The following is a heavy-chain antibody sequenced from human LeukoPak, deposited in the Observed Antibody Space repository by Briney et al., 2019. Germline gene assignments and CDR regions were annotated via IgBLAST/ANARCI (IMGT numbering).Heavy chain of an antibody. D-gene: IGHD5/OR15-5a*01. CDR3: ATSTMTTSFDY. V-gene: IGHV1-2*02. CDR2: INPNSGGT. CDR1: GYTFTDYY. Sequence: ASVKVSCKASGYTFTDYYMHWVRQAPGQGLEWMGWINPNSGGTDYAQKFQGRVTMTRDTSISTAYMELSRLRSDDTAVYYCATSTMTTSFDYWGQGTLVAVSS. J-gene: IGHJ4*02.